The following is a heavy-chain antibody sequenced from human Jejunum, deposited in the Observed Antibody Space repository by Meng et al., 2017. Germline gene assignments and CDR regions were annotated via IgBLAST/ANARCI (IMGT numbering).Heavy chain of an antibody. CDR2: IKQDGSER. V-gene: IGHV3-7*01. CDR1: RFNFRDSW. D-gene: IGHD6-19*01. J-gene: IGHJ3*02. CDR3: VRDPGWGAFDI. Sequence: GGSLRLSCAASRFNFRDSWMNWIRQAPGKGLEWVGIIKQDGSERGYSGSVKGRFTISRDNARNTLYLQMNSLRAEDTAIYYCVRDPGWGAFDIWGQGTVVTVSS.